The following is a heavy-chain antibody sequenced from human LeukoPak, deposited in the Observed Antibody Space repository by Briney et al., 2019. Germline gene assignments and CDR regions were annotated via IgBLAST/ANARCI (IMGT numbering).Heavy chain of an antibody. V-gene: IGHV4-39*01. Sequence: SETLSLTCSVSGGSISTTSDYWGWIRQPPGKGLEWIGNRHKTGIMYYNPNPSLKSRVTISVDTSKNEFSLRLTFVTAADTAVYYCVRVGYYDSLDYWGQGTLVTVSS. CDR3: VRVGYYDSLDY. CDR1: GGSISTTSDY. J-gene: IGHJ4*02. CDR2: RHKTGIM. D-gene: IGHD3-22*01.